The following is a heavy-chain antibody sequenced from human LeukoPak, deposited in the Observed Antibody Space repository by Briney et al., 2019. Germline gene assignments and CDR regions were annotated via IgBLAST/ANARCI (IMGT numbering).Heavy chain of an antibody. J-gene: IGHJ4*02. D-gene: IGHD2-8*01. Sequence: PGGSLRLSCAASGITFSDYYMSWIRQAPGKGPEWVSYISSSGSTIYYADSVKGRFTISRDNAKNSLYLQMNSLRAEDTAVYYCARSVYLLYYFDYWGQGTLVTVSS. CDR1: GITFSDYY. V-gene: IGHV3-11*04. CDR3: ARSVYLLYYFDY. CDR2: ISSSGSTI.